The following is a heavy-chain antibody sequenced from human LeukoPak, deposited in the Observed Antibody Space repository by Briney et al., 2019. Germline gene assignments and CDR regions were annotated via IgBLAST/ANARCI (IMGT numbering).Heavy chain of an antibody. D-gene: IGHD3-3*01. Sequence: GGPLRLSCSAYGFTFSSYAMSWVRQAPWKGLEWVSAISGSGGSTYYADSVKGRFTISRDNSKNTLYLQMNSLRAEDTAVYYCAKEEGYDFWSGPSGYWGQGTLVTVSS. CDR3: AKEEGYDFWSGPSGY. CDR2: ISGSGGST. J-gene: IGHJ4*02. V-gene: IGHV3-23*01. CDR1: GFTFSSYA.